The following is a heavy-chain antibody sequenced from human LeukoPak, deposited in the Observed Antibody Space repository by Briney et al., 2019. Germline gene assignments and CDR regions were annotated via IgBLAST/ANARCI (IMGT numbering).Heavy chain of an antibody. V-gene: IGHV3-48*02. D-gene: IGHD3-10*01. Sequence: GGSLRLSCAASGFTFSSCSMNWVRQAPGKGLEWVSYISSDSRTIYYADSVKGRFTIPRDNAKNSLYLQMKSLRDEDTAVYYCARYGSGTSYITNYFDYWGQGTLVTVSS. CDR3: ARYGSGTSYITNYFDY. CDR1: GFTFSSCS. CDR2: ISSDSRTI. J-gene: IGHJ4*02.